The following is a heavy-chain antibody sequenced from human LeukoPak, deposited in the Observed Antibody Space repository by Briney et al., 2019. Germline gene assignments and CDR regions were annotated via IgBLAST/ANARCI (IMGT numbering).Heavy chain of an antibody. Sequence: SETLSLTCTVSGGSISTSSYYWGWIRQPPGKGLELIGSIYYSGHTYYNPSLKSRVTMSVDTSKNQFSLKLSSVTAADTAVYYCARDSCSSTSCYYDWFDPWGQGTLVTVSS. CDR2: IYYSGHT. J-gene: IGHJ5*02. CDR1: GGSISTSSYY. CDR3: ARDSCSSTSCYYDWFDP. V-gene: IGHV4-39*07. D-gene: IGHD2-2*01.